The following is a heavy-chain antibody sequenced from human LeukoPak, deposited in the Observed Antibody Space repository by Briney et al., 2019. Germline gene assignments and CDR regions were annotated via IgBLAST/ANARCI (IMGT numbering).Heavy chain of an antibody. V-gene: IGHV4-39*03. CDR2: IYYSGST. D-gene: IGHD5-12*01. J-gene: IGHJ3*02. CDR1: GGSISSSSYY. CDR3: WITRQDRRDSHAFDI. Sequence: SETLSLTCTVSGGSISSSSYYWGWIRQPPGKGLEWIGSIYYSGSTYYNPSLKSRVTISVDTSKNQFSLKLSSVTAADTAVYYWWITRQDRRDSHAFDIWGQRTMFTVSS.